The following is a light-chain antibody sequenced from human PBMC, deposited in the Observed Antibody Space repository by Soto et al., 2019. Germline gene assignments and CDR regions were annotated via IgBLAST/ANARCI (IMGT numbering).Light chain of an antibody. CDR3: AAWDDSMNGHVV. J-gene: IGLJ2*01. Sequence: QSVLTQPPSASGTPGQRVTISCSGSSSNIGSNTVNWYQQLPGTAPKLLIYSNNQRPSGVPDRFSGSKSGTSASLAISGPQSEDEADYYCAAWDDSMNGHVVFGGGTKATVL. CDR1: SSNIGSNT. V-gene: IGLV1-44*01. CDR2: SNN.